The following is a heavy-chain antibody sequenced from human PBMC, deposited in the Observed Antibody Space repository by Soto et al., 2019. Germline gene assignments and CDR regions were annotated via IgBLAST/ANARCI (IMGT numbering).Heavy chain of an antibody. CDR2: INHSGST. Sequence: SETLSLTCAVYGGSFSGYYWSWIRQPPGKGLEWIGEINHSGSTNYNPSLKSRVTISVDTSKNQFSLKLSSVTAADTAVYYCARAGILLRFGAPVGRGIPPRGLFDPWGQGTLVTVSS. J-gene: IGHJ5*02. CDR1: GGSFSGYY. CDR3: ARAGILLRFGAPVGRGIPPRGLFDP. D-gene: IGHD3-10*01. V-gene: IGHV4-34*01.